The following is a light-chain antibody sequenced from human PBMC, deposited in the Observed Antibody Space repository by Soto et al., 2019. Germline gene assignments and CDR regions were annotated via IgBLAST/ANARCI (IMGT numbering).Light chain of an antibody. CDR3: QQYGSSPRT. V-gene: IGKV3-20*01. Sequence: EIVLTQSPGTLSLSPGARSTLSGRASQSVSSSYLAWYQQNPGQAPRLLIYGASSRATGIPDRFSGSGSGTDFTLTISRLEPEDFAVYYCQQYGSSPRTFGQGTKVDIK. J-gene: IGKJ1*01. CDR2: GAS. CDR1: QSVSSSY.